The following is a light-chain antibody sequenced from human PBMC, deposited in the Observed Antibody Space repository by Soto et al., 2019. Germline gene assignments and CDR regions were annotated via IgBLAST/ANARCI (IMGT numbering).Light chain of an antibody. CDR2: DAS. Sequence: EVVLTQSPVTLSLSPGERATLSCRASQSFRGLLAWYQQKPGQAPRLLIYDASTRATGIPARFSGSGSGTEFTLTISSLQSEYFAVYYCQQRSKWRTFGQGTKVDIK. CDR3: QQRSKWRT. J-gene: IGKJ1*01. V-gene: IGKV3-11*01. CDR1: QSFRGL.